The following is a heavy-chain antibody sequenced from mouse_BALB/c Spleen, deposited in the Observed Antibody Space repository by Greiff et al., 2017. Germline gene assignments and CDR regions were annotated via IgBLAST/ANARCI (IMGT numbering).Heavy chain of an antibody. CDR3: TRSRVRGAMDY. J-gene: IGHJ4*01. CDR1: GYTFTDYE. CDR2: IDPETGGT. Sequence: VQLQQSGAELVRPGASVTLSCKASGYTFTDYEMHWVKQTPVHGLEWIGAIDPETGGTAYNQKFKGKATLTADKSSSTAYMELRSLTSEDSAVYYCTRSRVRGAMDYWGQGTSVTVSS. D-gene: IGHD2-14*01. V-gene: IGHV1-15*01.